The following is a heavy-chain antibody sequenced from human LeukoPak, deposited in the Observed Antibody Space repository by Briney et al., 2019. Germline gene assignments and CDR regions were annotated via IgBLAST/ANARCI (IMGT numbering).Heavy chain of an antibody. V-gene: IGHV4-59*01. CDR2: IYYSGST. Sequence: SETLSLTCTVSGGSITSYYWSWIRQPPGKGLEWIGYIYYSGSTNYNPSLKSRVTISVDTSKNQFSLKLSSVTAADMAVYYCARVGVATDSFDYWGQGTLVTVSS. J-gene: IGHJ4*02. CDR3: ARVGVATDSFDY. D-gene: IGHD5-12*01. CDR1: GGSITSYY.